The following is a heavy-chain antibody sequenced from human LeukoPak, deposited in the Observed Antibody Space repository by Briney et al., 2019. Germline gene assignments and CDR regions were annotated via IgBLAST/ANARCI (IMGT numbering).Heavy chain of an antibody. CDR3: VSFYETY. V-gene: IGHV3-74*01. J-gene: IGHJ4*02. Sequence: GGSLRLSRAASGNYWMHWVRQAPGKGLVWVSHINSDGSWTSYADSVKGRFTISKDNAKNTVYLQMNSLRAEDTAVYYCVSFYETYWGRGTLVTVSS. CDR2: INSDGSWT. CDR1: GNYW. D-gene: IGHD2/OR15-2a*01.